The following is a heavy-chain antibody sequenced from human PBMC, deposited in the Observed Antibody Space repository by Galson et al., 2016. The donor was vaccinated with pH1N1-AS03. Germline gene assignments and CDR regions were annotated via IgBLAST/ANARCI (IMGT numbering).Heavy chain of an antibody. CDR1: GFTFSTYW. CDR3: ARAPPYSGSLYCFDS. CDR2: MNQGGSER. Sequence: SLRLSCAASGFTFSTYWMSWVRQAPGKGLEWVASMNQGGSERYYVDSVKGRFTISRDNAKNSLYLQMNSLRPEDTALYYCARAPPYSGSLYCFDSWGQGALVTVSS. J-gene: IGHJ4*02. V-gene: IGHV3-7*01. D-gene: IGHD1-26*01.